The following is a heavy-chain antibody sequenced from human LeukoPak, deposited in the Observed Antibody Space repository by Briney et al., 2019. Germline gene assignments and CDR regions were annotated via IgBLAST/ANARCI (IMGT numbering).Heavy chain of an antibody. CDR1: GFTFSSYE. J-gene: IGHJ6*02. CDR2: ISSSDSTI. CDR3: ARNYGSGTTKGNYGMDV. D-gene: IGHD3-10*01. Sequence: GGSLRLSCAASGFTFSSYEMNWVRQAPGKGLEWVSYISSSDSTIYYADSVKGRFTISRDNAKNSLYLQMNSLRAEDTAVYYCARNYGSGTTKGNYGMDVWGQGTTVTVSS. V-gene: IGHV3-48*03.